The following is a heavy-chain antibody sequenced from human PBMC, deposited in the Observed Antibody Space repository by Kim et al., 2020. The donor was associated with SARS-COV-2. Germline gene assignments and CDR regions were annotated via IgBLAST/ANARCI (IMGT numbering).Heavy chain of an antibody. V-gene: IGHV3-30-3*01. J-gene: IGHJ5*02. CDR1: GFTFSSYA. CDR2: ISYDGSNK. D-gene: IGHD1-26*01. CDR3: ARPSSGSYYSWFDP. Sequence: GGSLRLSCAASGFTFSSYAMHWVRQAPGKGLEWVAVISYDGSNKYYADSVKGRFTISRDNSKNTLYLQMNSLRAEDTAVYYCARPSSGSYYSWFDPRGQG.